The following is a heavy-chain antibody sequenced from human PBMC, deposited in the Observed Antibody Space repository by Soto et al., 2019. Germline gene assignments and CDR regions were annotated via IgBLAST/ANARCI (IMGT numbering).Heavy chain of an antibody. Sequence: PGGSLRLSCAASGFTFSSYGMHWVRQAPGKGLEWVAVIWYDGSNKYYADSVKGRFTISRDNSKNTLYLQMNSLRAEDKAVYYCARDQSLWFGELREYYYYYYGMDVWGQGTTVTVSS. D-gene: IGHD3-10*01. J-gene: IGHJ6*02. V-gene: IGHV3-33*01. CDR3: ARDQSLWFGELREYYYYYYGMDV. CDR1: GFTFSSYG. CDR2: IWYDGSNK.